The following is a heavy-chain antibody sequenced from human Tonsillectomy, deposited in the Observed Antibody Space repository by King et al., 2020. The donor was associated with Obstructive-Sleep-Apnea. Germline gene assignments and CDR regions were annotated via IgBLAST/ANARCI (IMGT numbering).Heavy chain of an antibody. J-gene: IGHJ4*02. CDR1: DGSISSAGYY. Sequence: VQLQESGPGLVRPSQTLSLTCNVSDGSISSAGYYWNWFRHHPGKGLEWIGYIYYSGGAYYNPSLKSRVSMSIDTSKNRLSPKLNSVTAADTAMYYCARGGGNYCGGDCSPDYWGQGTLVTVSS. V-gene: IGHV4-31*03. D-gene: IGHD2-21*02. CDR3: ARGGGNYCGGDCSPDY. CDR2: IYYSGGA.